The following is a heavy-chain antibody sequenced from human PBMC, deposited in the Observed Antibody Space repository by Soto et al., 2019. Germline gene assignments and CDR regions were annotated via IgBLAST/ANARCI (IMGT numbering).Heavy chain of an antibody. J-gene: IGHJ6*02. CDR1: GYTFTSYG. CDR2: ISAYNGNT. D-gene: IGHD3-22*01. CDR3: SREVVVNVYYYYGMDV. V-gene: IGHV1-18*01. Sequence: QVQLVQSGAEVKKPGASVKVSCKASGYTFTSYGISWVRQAPGQGLEWMGWISAYNGNTNYAQKLQGRVTMTTDTSTSTAYMELRSLRSDDTAVYYCSREVVVNVYYYYGMDVWGQGTTVTVSS.